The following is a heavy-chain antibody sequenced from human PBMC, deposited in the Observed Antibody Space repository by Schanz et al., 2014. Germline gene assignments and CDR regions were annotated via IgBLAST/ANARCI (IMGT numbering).Heavy chain of an antibody. CDR1: GFTFSNHA. CDR3: AKDCPSDYGDHCFDF. J-gene: IGHJ4*02. Sequence: EVQLVESGGGLVQPGGSLRLSCETSGFTFSNHAMSWVRQAPGKGLEWVSAISGRGGRTYYADSVKGRFTISRDNSKNTLYLQMNSLRAEDTAVYYCAKDCPSDYGDHCFDFWGQGTLVTVS. D-gene: IGHD4-17*01. CDR2: ISGRGGRT. V-gene: IGHV3-23*04.